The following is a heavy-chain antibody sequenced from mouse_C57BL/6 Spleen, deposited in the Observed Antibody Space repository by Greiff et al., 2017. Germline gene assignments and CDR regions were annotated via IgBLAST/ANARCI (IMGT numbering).Heavy chain of an antibody. D-gene: IGHD2-1*01. Sequence: VQLQESGPGLVAPSQSLSITCTVSGFSLTSYAISWVRQPPGKGLEWLGVIWTGGGTNYNSAFKSRLSLSKDNSQSQVYLKRNSLQTDDTARYYCARRGSYGNPWYFDVWGTGTTVTVSS. J-gene: IGHJ1*03. CDR2: IWTGGGT. CDR3: ARRGSYGNPWYFDV. V-gene: IGHV2-9-1*01. CDR1: GFSLTSYA.